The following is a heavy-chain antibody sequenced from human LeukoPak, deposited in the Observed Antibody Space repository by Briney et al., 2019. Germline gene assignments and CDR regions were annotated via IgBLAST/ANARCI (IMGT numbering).Heavy chain of an antibody. CDR3: ARDSYYYDSSGYYGNAFDI. V-gene: IGHV1-69*04. J-gene: IGHJ3*02. Sequence: VASVKVSCKASGGTFSSYAISWVRQAPGQGLEWMGRIIPILGIANYAQKFQGRVTITADKSTSTAYMELSSLRSEDTAVYYCARDSYYYDSSGYYGNAFDIWGQGTMVTVSS. D-gene: IGHD3-22*01. CDR2: IIPILGIA. CDR1: GGTFSSYA.